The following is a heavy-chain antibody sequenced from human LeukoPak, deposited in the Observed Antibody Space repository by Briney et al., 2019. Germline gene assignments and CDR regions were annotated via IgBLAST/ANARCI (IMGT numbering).Heavy chain of an antibody. Sequence: SETLSLTCTVSGGSISSGGYYWSWIRQPPGKGLEWIGYIYHSGSTYYNPSLKSRVTISVDRSKNQFSLKLSSVTAADTAVYYCARFTKVYWYFDLWGRGTLVTVSS. D-gene: IGHD3-3*01. CDR2: IYHSGST. J-gene: IGHJ2*01. CDR3: ARFTKVYWYFDL. CDR1: GGSISSGGYY. V-gene: IGHV4-30-2*01.